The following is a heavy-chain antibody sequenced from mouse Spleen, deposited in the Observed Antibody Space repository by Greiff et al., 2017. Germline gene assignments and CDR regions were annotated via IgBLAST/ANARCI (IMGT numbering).Heavy chain of an antibody. D-gene: IGHD2-3*01. Sequence: EVQLQQSGPELVKPGASVKMSCKASGYTFTDYNMHWVKQSHGKSLEWIGYINPNNGGTSYNQKFKGKATLTVNKSSSTAYMELRSLTSEDSAVYYCAGDGYYVGFAYWGQGTLVTVSA. V-gene: IGHV1-22*01. CDR2: INPNNGGT. CDR3: AGDGYYVGFAY. CDR1: GYTFTDYN. J-gene: IGHJ3*01.